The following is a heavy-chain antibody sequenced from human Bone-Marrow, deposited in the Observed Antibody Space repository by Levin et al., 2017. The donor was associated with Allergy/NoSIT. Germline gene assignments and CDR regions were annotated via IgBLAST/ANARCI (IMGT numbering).Heavy chain of an antibody. CDR3: ARVSRELRRYFDY. Sequence: GGSLRLSCAASGFTFSDYYMSWIRQAPGKGLEWVSYISSSGSTIYYADSVKGRFTISRDNAKNSLYLQMNSLRAEDTAVYYCARVSRELRRYFDYWGQGTLVTVSS. D-gene: IGHD1-26*01. CDR1: GFTFSDYY. CDR2: ISSSGSTI. V-gene: IGHV3-11*01. J-gene: IGHJ4*02.